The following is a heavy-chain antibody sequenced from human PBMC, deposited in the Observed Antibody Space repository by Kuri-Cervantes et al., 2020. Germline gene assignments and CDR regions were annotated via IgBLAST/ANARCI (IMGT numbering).Heavy chain of an antibody. D-gene: IGHD6-13*01. Sequence: ESLKISCTVYGGSFSGHYWSWIRQPPGKGLEWIGEINHSGDTNYIPSLKSRVTISLDTSKNQFSLKMNSVTAADTAVYYCARQEGGTSWLLIDYWGQGTLVTVSS. CDR2: INHSGDT. CDR1: GGSFSGHY. V-gene: IGHV4-34*01. CDR3: ARQEGGTSWLLIDY. J-gene: IGHJ4*02.